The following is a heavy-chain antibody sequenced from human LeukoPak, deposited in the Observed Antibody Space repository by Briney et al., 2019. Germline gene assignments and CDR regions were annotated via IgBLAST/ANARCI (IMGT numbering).Heavy chain of an antibody. CDR3: ARVVVVPAAIEPLGY. V-gene: IGHV1-2*02. D-gene: IGHD2-2*01. CDR1: GYTFTGYY. J-gene: IGHJ4*02. CDR2: INPNSGGT. Sequence: ASVKVSCKASGYTFTGYYMHWVRQAPGQGLEWMGWINPNSGGTNYAQKFQGRVTMNRDTSISTAYMELSRLRSDDTAVYYCARVVVVPAAIEPLGYWGQGTLVTVSS.